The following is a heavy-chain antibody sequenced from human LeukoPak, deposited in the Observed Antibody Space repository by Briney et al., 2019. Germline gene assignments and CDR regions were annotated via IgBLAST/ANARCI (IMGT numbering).Heavy chain of an antibody. V-gene: IGHV3-21*01. D-gene: IGHD3-3*01. CDR1: GFTFGDYA. J-gene: IGHJ4*02. Sequence: PGGFLRLSCTASGFTFGDYAMSWVRQAPGKGLEWVSSISSSSSYIYYADSVKGRFTISRDNAKNSLYLQMNSLRAEDTAVYYCAREGNDYDFWSGHHTPDYWGQGTLVTVSS. CDR2: ISSSSSYI. CDR3: AREGNDYDFWSGHHTPDY.